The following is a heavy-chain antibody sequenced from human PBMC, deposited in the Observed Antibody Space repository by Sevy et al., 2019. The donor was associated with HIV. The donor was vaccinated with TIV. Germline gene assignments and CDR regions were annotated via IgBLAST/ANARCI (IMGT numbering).Heavy chain of an antibody. D-gene: IGHD2-15*01. CDR2: ISGSGRST. CDR1: GFTFSTYA. J-gene: IGHJ6*02. V-gene: IGHV3-23*01. CDR3: AKGYCSGGSCPRDYYYYGMDV. Sequence: GGSLRLSCAASGFTFSTYAMNWVRQAPGKGLEWVSSISGSGRSTYYTDSVEGRFTISRHNSKNTRYLQMNSLRADDTAVYYCAKGYCSGGSCPRDYYYYGMDVWGQGTTVTVSS.